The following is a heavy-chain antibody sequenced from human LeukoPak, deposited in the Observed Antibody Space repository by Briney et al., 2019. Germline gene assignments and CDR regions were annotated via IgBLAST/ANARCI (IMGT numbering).Heavy chain of an antibody. J-gene: IGHJ4*02. Sequence: ASVKVSCKASGGTFSSYAISWVRQAPGQGLEWMGRIIPIFVTANYAQKFQARVTITTDESTSTAYMELSSLRSEDTALYYCARLAYCGGDCYPAFEDWGQGTLVTVSS. CDR2: IIPIFVTA. CDR1: GGTFSSYA. V-gene: IGHV1-69*05. CDR3: ARLAYCGGDCYPAFED. D-gene: IGHD2-21*02.